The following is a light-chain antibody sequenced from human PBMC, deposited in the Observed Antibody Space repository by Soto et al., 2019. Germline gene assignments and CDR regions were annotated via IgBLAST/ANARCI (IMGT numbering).Light chain of an antibody. Sequence: EIALNQSPAPLSSSPGERATLSCRASQSVSSNLVWYQQKPGQAPRLLIYGASTRVTGIPARFSGSGSGTEFTLTISRLEPGDFAVYYCQQYAASPRTFGQGTKVDI. CDR2: GAS. CDR3: QQYAASPRT. J-gene: IGKJ1*01. CDR1: QSVSSN. V-gene: IGKV3-15*01.